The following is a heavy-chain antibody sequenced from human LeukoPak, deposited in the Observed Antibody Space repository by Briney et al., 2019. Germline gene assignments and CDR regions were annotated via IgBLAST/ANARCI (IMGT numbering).Heavy chain of an antibody. V-gene: IGHV3-74*01. J-gene: IGHJ3*02. D-gene: IGHD4-17*01. CDR2: INNDGSST. Sequence: PGGSLRLSCAAAGFTFSSYWMRWVRQAPGKGLVWVSRINNDGSSTSYADSVKGRFTISRDNAKNTLYLQMNSLRAEDTAVYYCARDRGYGDYGSGDAFDIWGQGTMVTVSS. CDR3: ARDRGYGDYGSGDAFDI. CDR1: GFTFSSYW.